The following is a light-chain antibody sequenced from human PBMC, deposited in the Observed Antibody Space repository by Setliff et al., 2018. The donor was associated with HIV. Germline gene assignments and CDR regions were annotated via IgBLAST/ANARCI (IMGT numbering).Light chain of an antibody. Sequence: SYELTQPPSMSVAPGKTARITCGGNNIGSKSVHWYQQKPGQAPVLVVYDDNDRPSGIPERFSGSNSGNTATLTISRVEAGDEADYYCQVWDSSSDPRVVFGGGTKVTVL. CDR2: DDN. J-gene: IGLJ2*01. CDR3: QVWDSSSDPRVV. V-gene: IGLV3-21*03. CDR1: NIGSKS.